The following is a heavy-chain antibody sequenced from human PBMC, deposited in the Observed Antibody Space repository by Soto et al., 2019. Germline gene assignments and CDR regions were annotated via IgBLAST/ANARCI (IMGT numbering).Heavy chain of an antibody. CDR3: AKEGVPKGSVSYYVFDA. CDR1: GFNFDDYA. V-gene: IGHV3-9*01. Sequence: EVQLVESGGGLVQPGRSLRLSCAASGFNFDDYAMHWVRLGPGKGLEWVSGIRWNSGRTDYADSVKGRFTISRDSAKNSLYLDMNSLRAEYTAFYYCAKEGVPKGSVSYYVFDAWGQGPLVTVSS. D-gene: IGHD3-10*01. CDR2: IRWNSGRT. J-gene: IGHJ4*02.